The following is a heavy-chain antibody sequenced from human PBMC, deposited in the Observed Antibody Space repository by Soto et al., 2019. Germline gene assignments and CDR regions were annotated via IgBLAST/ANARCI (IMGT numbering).Heavy chain of an antibody. J-gene: IGHJ6*02. Sequence: QVQLVESGGGVVQPGRSLRLSCAASGFTFSDYAMHWVRQAPGKGLEWVAVVAYDGRSKYYADSVKGRFTISRDNSRTTVYLQMNSLRDEDTAMYYCSRDAILVIPGGSYNYGMDVWGHGTTVTVSS. CDR2: VAYDGRSK. CDR3: SRDAILVIPGGSYNYGMDV. V-gene: IGHV3-30*04. D-gene: IGHD2-2*01. CDR1: GFTFSDYA.